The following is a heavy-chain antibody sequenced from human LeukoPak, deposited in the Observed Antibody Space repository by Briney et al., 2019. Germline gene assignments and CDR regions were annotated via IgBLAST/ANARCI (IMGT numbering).Heavy chain of an antibody. CDR2: ISSSGSTI. CDR3: ARDDYSSSWYYLDY. CDR1: GFTFSSYE. D-gene: IGHD6-13*01. Sequence: PGGSLRLSCAASGFTFSSYEMNWVRQTPGKGLEWVSYISSSGSTINYADSLKGRFTISRDNAKNSLYLQMNSLRAEDTAVCYCARDDYSSSWYYLDYWGQGTLVTVSS. J-gene: IGHJ4*02. V-gene: IGHV3-48*03.